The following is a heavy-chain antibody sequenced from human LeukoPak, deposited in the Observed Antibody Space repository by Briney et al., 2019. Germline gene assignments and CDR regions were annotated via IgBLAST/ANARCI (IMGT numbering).Heavy chain of an antibody. CDR3: VKDRSSTSPSYFDY. Sequence: GGSLRLSCAAAGFTFSRSAMSWVRQAPGKGLEWVSGIGGTGDTTYYAGSVKGRFIISRDNSKNTLFLQMNSLRAEDTAVYYCVKDRSSTSPSYFDYWGQGTLVAVSS. D-gene: IGHD2/OR15-2a*01. CDR1: GFTFSRSA. J-gene: IGHJ4*02. CDR2: IGGTGDTT. V-gene: IGHV3-23*01.